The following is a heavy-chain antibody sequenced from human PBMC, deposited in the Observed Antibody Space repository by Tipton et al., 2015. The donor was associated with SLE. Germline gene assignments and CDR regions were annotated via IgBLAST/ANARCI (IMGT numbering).Heavy chain of an antibody. J-gene: IGHJ4*02. D-gene: IGHD7-27*01. CDR2: IDYSGNT. Sequence: TLSLTCTVSGGSVSSNNHYRGWVRQSPGQGLEWIGYIDYSGNTYYNPSLKSRLTISMDTSKNQFSLDLRSVTAADTALYYCARTLGIRRFQFDSWGQGTLVTVSS. V-gene: IGHV4-31*03. CDR1: GGSVSSNNHY. CDR3: ARTLGIRRFQFDS.